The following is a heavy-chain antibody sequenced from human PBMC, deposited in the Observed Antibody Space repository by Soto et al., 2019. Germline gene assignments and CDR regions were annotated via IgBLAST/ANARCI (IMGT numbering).Heavy chain of an antibody. CDR1: GGSFSGYY. J-gene: IGHJ4*02. V-gene: IGHV4-34*01. D-gene: IGHD3-22*01. Sequence: PSETLSLTCAVYGGSFSGYYWSWIRQPPGTGLEWIGEINHSGSTNYNPSLKSRVTISVDTSKNQFSLKLSSVTAADTAVYYCARAAGNYYDSSGYSSDLGSNFDYWGQGPLVTVPS. CDR3: ARAAGNYYDSSGYSSDLGSNFDY. CDR2: INHSGST.